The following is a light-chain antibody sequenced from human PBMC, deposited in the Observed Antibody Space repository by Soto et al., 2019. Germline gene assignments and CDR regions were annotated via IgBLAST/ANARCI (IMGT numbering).Light chain of an antibody. CDR3: SSCTTSSSYG. Sequence: QTVLTRSSWGSGSPVKTISISCIGTSSDDGGYNYVSWYQHHPGKTPNLLIYDVSNRPSGVSNRFSGSKSGNAASLPISGLQAEDEADYYCSSCTTSSSYGFGTRTELTVL. CDR2: DVS. V-gene: IGLV2-14*03. J-gene: IGLJ1*01. CDR1: SSDDGGYNY.